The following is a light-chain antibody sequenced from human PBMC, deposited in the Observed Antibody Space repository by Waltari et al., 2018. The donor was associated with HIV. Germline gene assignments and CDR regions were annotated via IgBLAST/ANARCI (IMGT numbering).Light chain of an antibody. Sequence: SYVLTQPPSLSVAPGQTARIPCGGNNIGTKSVHWYQQKAGQAPLLIVYDDTDRPSGIPERFSGSNSGNTATLTISRVEAGDEADYSCQVWDSSRNHVIFGGGTKVTVL. CDR1: NIGTKS. CDR2: DDT. CDR3: QVWDSSRNHVI. J-gene: IGLJ2*01. V-gene: IGLV3-21*02.